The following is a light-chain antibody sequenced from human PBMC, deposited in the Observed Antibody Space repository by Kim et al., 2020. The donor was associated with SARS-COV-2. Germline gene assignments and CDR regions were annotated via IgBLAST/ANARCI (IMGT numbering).Light chain of an antibody. V-gene: IGLV3-1*01. CDR3: QAWDISTLI. CDR2: QNK. J-gene: IGLJ2*01. CDR1: KLGDKY. Sequence: SPGQTARITCSGDKLGDKYVSWYQQKPCQSPVLVMYQNKKRPSGTPERFSGSNSGNTATLIIGETQAMDEADYYCQAWDISTLIFGGGTQLTVL.